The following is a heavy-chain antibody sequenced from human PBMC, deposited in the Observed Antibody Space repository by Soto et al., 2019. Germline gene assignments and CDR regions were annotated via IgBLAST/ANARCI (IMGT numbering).Heavy chain of an antibody. V-gene: IGHV4-30-4*08. CDR2: IYSSGGS. D-gene: IGHD1-1*01. CDR1: GASISVHSYY. CDR3: VGTGTTDDY. J-gene: IGHJ4*02. Sequence: ASETLSLTCTVSGASISVHSYYWTWIRQPPGKGLEWIGYIYSSGGSYYNPSLKGRLTISIDTSKNQFSLKLNSVTVADTAIYYCVGTGTTDDYWGRGTLVTVSS.